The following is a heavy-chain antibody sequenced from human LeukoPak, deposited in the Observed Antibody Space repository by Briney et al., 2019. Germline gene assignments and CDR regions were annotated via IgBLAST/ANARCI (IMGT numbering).Heavy chain of an antibody. CDR2: ISGSGGST. CDR3: AKIYCSGGSCSDY. V-gene: IGHV3-23*01. CDR1: GFTFSSYA. Sequence: GGSLRLSCAASGFTFSSYAMSWVRQAPGKGLEWVSAISGSGGSTYYADSVKGRFTISRDNSKNTPYLQMNSLRAEDTAVYYCAKIYCSGGSCSDYWGQGTLVTVSS. D-gene: IGHD2-15*01. J-gene: IGHJ4*02.